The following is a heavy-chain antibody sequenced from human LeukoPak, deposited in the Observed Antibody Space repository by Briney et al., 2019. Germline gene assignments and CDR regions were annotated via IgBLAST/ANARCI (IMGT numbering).Heavy chain of an antibody. CDR2: IYYSGST. Sequence: SETLSLTCTVSGGSISSSSYYWGWIRQPPGKGLEWIGSIYYSGSTYYNPSLKSRVTISVDTSKNQFSLKLSSVTAADTAVYYCARQVGHSGPEILWGQGTLVTVSS. J-gene: IGHJ4*02. CDR3: ARQVGHSGPEIL. D-gene: IGHD5-12*01. CDR1: GGSISSSSYY. V-gene: IGHV4-39*01.